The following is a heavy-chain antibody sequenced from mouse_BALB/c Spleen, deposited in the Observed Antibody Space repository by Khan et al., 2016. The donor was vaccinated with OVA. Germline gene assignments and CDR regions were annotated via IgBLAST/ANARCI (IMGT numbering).Heavy chain of an antibody. J-gene: IGHJ4*01. D-gene: IGHD2-3*01. CDR3: ARDGSRYNYAMDY. V-gene: IGHV3-2*02. CDR2: INYSGST. CDR1: GYSITSDYA. Sequence: DVKLQESGPGLVNPSQSLSLTCTVTGYSITSDYAWNWIRQFPGNKLEWMGYINYSGSTNYNPALKSRISITRDTSKNQFFLQFNSVTTEDTATYYCARDGSRYNYAMDYWGQGTSVTVSS.